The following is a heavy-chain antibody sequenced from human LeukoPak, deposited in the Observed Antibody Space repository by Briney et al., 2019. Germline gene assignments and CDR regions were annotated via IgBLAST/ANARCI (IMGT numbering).Heavy chain of an antibody. CDR2: IRYDGSNK. CDR3: GQDELYYYGSVNAFDF. D-gene: IGHD3-10*01. CDR1: GFTFSSYG. J-gene: IGHJ3*01. Sequence: PGGCLRLSCAASGFTFSSYGMHWVRQAPGKGLEWVAFIRYDGSNKYYADSMKGLFTISRDNSKNTLYLQMNSLSAEATTVYYCGQDELYYYGSVNAFDFWSQGTMIPVSS. V-gene: IGHV3-30*02.